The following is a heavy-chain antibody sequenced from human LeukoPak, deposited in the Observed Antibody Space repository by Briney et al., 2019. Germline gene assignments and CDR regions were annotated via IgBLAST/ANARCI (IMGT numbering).Heavy chain of an antibody. D-gene: IGHD3-10*01. J-gene: IGHJ4*02. CDR1: GFTFSNYD. CDR3: AKRGSYFGGFDY. CDR2: VTGGGDTT. V-gene: IGHV3-23*01. Sequence: GGSLRLSCAASGFTFSNYDMRWVRQAPGKGLEWGSAVTGGGDTTYYADSVKGRFTISRDNSKSTLYLQMNSLRAEDTAVYYCAKRGSYFGGFDYWGQGTLVTVSS.